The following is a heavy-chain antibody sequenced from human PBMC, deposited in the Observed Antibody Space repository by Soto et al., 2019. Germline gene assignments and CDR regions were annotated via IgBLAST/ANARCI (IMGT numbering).Heavy chain of an antibody. Sequence: ASVKVSCKASGYTFTSYDINWVRQATGQGLEWMGWMNPNSGNTGYAQKFQGRVTMTRNTSMSTAYMELSSLRSEDTAVYYCDRSYVVVIATSKAEYFQHWGQGTLVTVSS. D-gene: IGHD2-21*01. V-gene: IGHV1-8*01. CDR1: GYTFTSYD. J-gene: IGHJ1*01. CDR3: DRSYVVVIATSKAEYFQH. CDR2: MNPNSGNT.